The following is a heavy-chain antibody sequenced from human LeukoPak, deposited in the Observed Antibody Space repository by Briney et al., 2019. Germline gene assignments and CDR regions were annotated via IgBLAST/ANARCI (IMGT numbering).Heavy chain of an antibody. CDR1: GGSISSSSYY. CDR2: IYYSGST. V-gene: IGHV4-39*01. Sequence: PSETLSLTCTVSGGSISSSSYYWGWIRQPPGKGREWIGIIYYSGSTYYNLSLKSRVTISVDTSKNQFSLKLSSVTAADTAVYYCARFVYDSSGWSYYFDYWGQGTLVTVSS. CDR3: ARFVYDSSGWSYYFDY. J-gene: IGHJ4*02. D-gene: IGHD6-19*01.